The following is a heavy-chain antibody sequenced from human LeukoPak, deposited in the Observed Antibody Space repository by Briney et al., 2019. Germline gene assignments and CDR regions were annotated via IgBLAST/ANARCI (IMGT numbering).Heavy chain of an antibody. V-gene: IGHV1-2*02. D-gene: IGHD3-10*01. CDR3: ARQTYYYGSGSPPDY. CDR1: GYTFTGYY. Sequence: AASVKVSCKASGYTFTGYYMHWVRQAPGQGLEWMLWINPNSGGTNYAQKFQGRVTMTRDTSISTAYMELSRLRSDDTAVYYCARQTYYYGSGSPPDYWGQGTLVTVSS. J-gene: IGHJ4*02. CDR2: INPNSGGT.